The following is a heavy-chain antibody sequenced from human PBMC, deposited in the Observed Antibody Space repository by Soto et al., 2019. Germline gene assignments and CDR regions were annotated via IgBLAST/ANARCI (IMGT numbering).Heavy chain of an antibody. Sequence: QVQLQESGPGLVKPSQTLSLTCTVSGGSISSGGYYWSWIRQHPGKGLEWIGYIYYSGRSYYNPSLRSRVTLSVDTSKNQFSLGLSSVTAAYTAVYYCARGGIQLLSHHFDYWGQGTLVTVSS. CDR3: ARGGIQLLSHHFDY. CDR2: IYYSGRS. V-gene: IGHV4-31*03. D-gene: IGHD5-18*01. CDR1: GGSISSGGYY. J-gene: IGHJ4*02.